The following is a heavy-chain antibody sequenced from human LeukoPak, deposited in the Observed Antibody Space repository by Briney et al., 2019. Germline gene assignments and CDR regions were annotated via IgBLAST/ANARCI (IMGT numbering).Heavy chain of an antibody. CDR1: GFTFSTYG. J-gene: IGHJ4*02. Sequence: GGSLRLSCVASGFTFSTYGMSWVRQAPGKGLEWVSAISGSGGSTYYADSVKGRFTISRDNSKNTLYLQMNSLRAEDTAVYYCARGLYDFWSGYYSFDYWGQGTLVTVSS. CDR3: ARGLYDFWSGYYSFDY. D-gene: IGHD3-3*01. V-gene: IGHV3-23*01. CDR2: ISGSGGST.